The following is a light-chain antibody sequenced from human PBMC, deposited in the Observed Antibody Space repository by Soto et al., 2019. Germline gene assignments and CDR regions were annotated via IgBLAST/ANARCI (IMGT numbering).Light chain of an antibody. Sequence: EIVLTQSPGASSLNTGERATLSCRASQSISSSLAWYQQKPGQAPRLLIYGASIRATGIPEKFSGSGSGTDFTLTISRLEPEDFAVYSCQQYGGSPPTFGQGTKVDIK. V-gene: IGKV3-20*01. CDR3: QQYGGSPPT. CDR1: QSISSS. CDR2: GAS. J-gene: IGKJ1*01.